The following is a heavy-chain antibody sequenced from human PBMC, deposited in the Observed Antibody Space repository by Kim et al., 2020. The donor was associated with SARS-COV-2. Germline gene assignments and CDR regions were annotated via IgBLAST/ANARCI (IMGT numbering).Heavy chain of an antibody. J-gene: IGHJ4*02. CDR2: ISSSGSTI. V-gene: IGHV3-48*03. Sequence: EGSLRLSCAASGFTFSSYEMNWVRQAPGKGLEWVSYISSSGSTIYYADSVKGRFTISRDNAKNSLYLQMNSLRAEDTAVYYCARELIGLLVDTEQALDYWGQGTLVTVSS. D-gene: IGHD5-18*01. CDR3: ARELIGLLVDTEQALDY. CDR1: GFTFSSYE.